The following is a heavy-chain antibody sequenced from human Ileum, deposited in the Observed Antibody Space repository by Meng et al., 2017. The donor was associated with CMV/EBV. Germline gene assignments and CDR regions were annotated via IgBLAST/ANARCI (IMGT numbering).Heavy chain of an antibody. V-gene: IGHV4-34*01. J-gene: IGHJ4*02. D-gene: IGHD1-26*01. Sequence: QVQLHQWGAGLLKPSENLSLTWAVYSGSFSDFFWGWIRQPPGKGLEWIGESSHSGNTKYNPSLKSRVTISVDASKNQFSLNMRSVTAADTAVYYCARGRDFWWEMDYTGQGTLVTVSS. CDR2: SSHSGNT. CDR3: ARGRDFWWEMDY. CDR1: SGSFSDFF.